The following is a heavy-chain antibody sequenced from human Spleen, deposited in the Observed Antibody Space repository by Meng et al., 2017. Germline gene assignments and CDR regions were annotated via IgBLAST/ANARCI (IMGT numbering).Heavy chain of an antibody. CDR3: SDLNGHY. D-gene: IGHD2-8*01. J-gene: IGHJ4*02. CDR2: TYFRSTWYN. Sequence: QVHLQVSGPGLVKPSQTLSLTCAISGDSVSTNSATWNWIRQSPSRGLEWLGRTYFRSTWYNDYALSVISRITINPDTSKNQFSLQLNSVTPEDTALYYCSDLNGHYWGQGTLVTVSS. V-gene: IGHV6-1*01. CDR1: GDSVSTNSAT.